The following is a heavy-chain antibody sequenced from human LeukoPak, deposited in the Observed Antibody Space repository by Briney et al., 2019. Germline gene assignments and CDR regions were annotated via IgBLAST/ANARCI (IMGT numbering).Heavy chain of an antibody. CDR1: GFTFSNYW. V-gene: IGHV3-7*01. D-gene: IGHD3-10*01. Sequence: GGSLRLSCAASGFTFSNYWMNWVRQAPGKGLEWVANIKQDGSEKYYVDSVKGRFTISRDNAKNSLYLQMSSLRAEDTAVYYCARDREGRGVLYSYYYYMDVWGKGTTVTISS. J-gene: IGHJ6*03. CDR3: ARDREGRGVLYSYYYYMDV. CDR2: IKQDGSEK.